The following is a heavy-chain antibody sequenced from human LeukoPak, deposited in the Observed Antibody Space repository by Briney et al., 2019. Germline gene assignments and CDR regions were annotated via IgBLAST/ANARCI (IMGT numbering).Heavy chain of an antibody. J-gene: IGHJ3*02. CDR3: ARDDDYYYDSSGPGDI. CDR1: GFTFSSYG. D-gene: IGHD3-22*01. V-gene: IGHV3-33*01. Sequence: PGRSLRLSCAASGFTFSSYGMHWVRQAPGKGLEWVAVIWYDGSNKYYADSVKGRFTISRDNSKNTLYPQMNSLRAEDTAVYYCARDDDYYYDSSGPGDIWGQGTMVTVSS. CDR2: IWYDGSNK.